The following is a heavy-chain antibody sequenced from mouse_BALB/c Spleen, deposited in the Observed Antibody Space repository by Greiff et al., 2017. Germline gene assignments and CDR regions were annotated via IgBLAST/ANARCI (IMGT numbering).Heavy chain of an antibody. V-gene: IGHV1S22*01. Sequence: LQQPGSELVRPGASVKLSCKASGYTFTSYWMHWVKQRPGQGLEWIGNIYPGSGSTNYDEKFKSKATLTVDTSSSTAYMQLSSLTSEDSAVYYGTKGGYGYLHYAMDYWGQGTSVTVSS. CDR1: GYTFTSYW. CDR2: IYPGSGST. J-gene: IGHJ4*01. D-gene: IGHD1-2*01. CDR3: TKGGYGYLHYAMDY.